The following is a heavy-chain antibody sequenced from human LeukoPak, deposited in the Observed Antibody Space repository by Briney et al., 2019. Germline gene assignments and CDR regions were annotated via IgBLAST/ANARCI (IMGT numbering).Heavy chain of an antibody. CDR3: ARDSSEFRNLIPY. V-gene: IGHV1-69*13. D-gene: IGHD1-14*01. CDR1: GGTFSSYA. Sequence: SVKVSCQASGGTFSSYAISWVRQAPGQGLEWMGGIIPIFGTANYAQKFQGRVTITADESTSTAYMELSSLRSEDTAVYYCARDSSEFRNLIPYWGQGTLVTVSS. CDR2: IIPIFGTA. J-gene: IGHJ4*02.